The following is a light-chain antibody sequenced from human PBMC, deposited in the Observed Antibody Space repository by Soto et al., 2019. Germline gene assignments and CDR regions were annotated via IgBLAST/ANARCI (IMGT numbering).Light chain of an antibody. V-gene: IGLV2-23*02. J-gene: IGLJ2*01. CDR1: SSDVGSYNL. CDR3: CSYAGSSFVV. Sequence: QSALTQPASVSGSPGQSITISCTGTSSDVGSYNLVSWYQQHPRKAPKLMIYEVSKRPSGVSNRFSSSKSGNTASLTISGLQAEDEADSYCCSYAGSSFVVFGGGTQLTV. CDR2: EVS.